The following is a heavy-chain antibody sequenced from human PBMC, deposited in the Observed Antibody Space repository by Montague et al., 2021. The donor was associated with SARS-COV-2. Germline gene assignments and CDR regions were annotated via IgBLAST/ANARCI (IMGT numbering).Heavy chain of an antibody. CDR1: GGSISSGGYY. CDR3: ARAQLDFDWLSMPSSHWIDP. V-gene: IGHV4-31*03. Sequence: TLSLTCTVSGGSISSGGYYWSWIRQHPGKGLEWIGYIYYSANTYYNPSLKSRVTISVDTSKNQFSLKLSSVTAADTAVYYCARAQLDFDWLSMPSSHWIDPWGQGTLVTVSS. J-gene: IGHJ5*02. D-gene: IGHD3-9*01. CDR2: IYYSANT.